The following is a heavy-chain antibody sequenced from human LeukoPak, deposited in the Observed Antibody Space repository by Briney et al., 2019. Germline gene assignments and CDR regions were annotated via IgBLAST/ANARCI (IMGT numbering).Heavy chain of an antibody. Sequence: PSETLSLTCTVSGGSISSSSYYWSWIRQPPGKGLEWIGSIYYSGSTYYNPSLKSRVTISVDTSKNQFSLKLSSVTAADTAVYYCARQPLVVITTPWFDPWGQGTLVTVSS. J-gene: IGHJ5*02. D-gene: IGHD3-22*01. CDR2: IYYSGST. CDR1: GGSISSSSYY. V-gene: IGHV4-39*01. CDR3: ARQPLVVITTPWFDP.